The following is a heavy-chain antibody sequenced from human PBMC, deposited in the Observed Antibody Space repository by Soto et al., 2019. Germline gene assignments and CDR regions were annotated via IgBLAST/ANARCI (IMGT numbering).Heavy chain of an antibody. CDR1: GYIFTTYG. CDR2: ISADSGYT. J-gene: IGHJ6*02. V-gene: IGHV1-18*01. Sequence: QIQLVQFGGEVARPGASVTVSCEASGYIFTTYGLSWVRQTPAHGLEWMGWISADSGYTQYAQFFQGRVTITRDTSKNTGYMTLTDLTSDDTGIYYCARDRPPGSLYGMDAWGQGTAVTVSS. CDR3: ARDRPPGSLYGMDA.